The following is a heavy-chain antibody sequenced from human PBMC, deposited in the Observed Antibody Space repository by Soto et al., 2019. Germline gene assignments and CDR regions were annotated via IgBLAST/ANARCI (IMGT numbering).Heavy chain of an antibody. CDR3: ARDREVDTAMDV. D-gene: IGHD5-18*01. J-gene: IGHJ6*02. CDR1: GFTFSSYA. CDR2: ISYDGSNK. Sequence: SLSLSCAAFGFTFSSYAMHWVRQAPGKGLEWVAVISYDGSNKYYADSVKGRFTISRDNSKNTLYLQMNSLRAEDTAVYYCARDREVDTAMDVWGQGTTVTVSS. V-gene: IGHV3-30-3*01.